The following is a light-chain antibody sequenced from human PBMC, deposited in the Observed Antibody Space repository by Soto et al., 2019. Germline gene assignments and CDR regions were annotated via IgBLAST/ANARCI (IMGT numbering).Light chain of an antibody. CDR2: LGS. J-gene: IGKJ2*01. Sequence: DIVMTQSPLSLPVTPGEPASISCRASQIRLHSNGNNYLDWYLQKPGQSPQLLIYLGSTRASGVPGRFSGSGSHTDFTLKSTRVEAEDVGISYCMQARQSPFTVGEGPKLEVK. CDR1: QIRLHSNGNNY. V-gene: IGKV2-28*01. CDR3: MQARQSPFT.